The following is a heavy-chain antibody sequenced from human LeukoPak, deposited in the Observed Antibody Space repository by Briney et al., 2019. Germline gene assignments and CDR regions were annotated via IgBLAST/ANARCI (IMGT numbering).Heavy chain of an antibody. V-gene: IGHV3-74*01. Sequence: GGSLRLSCAASGFTFSSSWMHWVRHVPGKGLVRVSRINNDGSTAYADSVKGRFTISRDSAKNTLYLQMNSLRAEDTAVYYCVRSRGYFDCWGQGTLVTVSS. CDR1: GFTFSSSW. CDR3: VRSRGYFDC. CDR2: INNDGST. J-gene: IGHJ4*02.